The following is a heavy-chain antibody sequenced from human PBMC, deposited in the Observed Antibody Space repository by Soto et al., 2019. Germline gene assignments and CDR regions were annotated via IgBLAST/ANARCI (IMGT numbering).Heavy chain of an antibody. CDR1: GRSISPFY. D-gene: IGHD4-17*01. Sequence: QVQLQESGPGLVKTSETLSLTCSVSGRSISPFYWSWIRQPPGKGLEWIGYIYYSGTTNYNPSLKSRVTISVDTSKNHFSLKLTSVTAADTAVYYCAAVGGYYGDYPNFDYWGRGTLVTVSS. CDR3: AAVGGYYGDYPNFDY. V-gene: IGHV4-59*01. J-gene: IGHJ4*02. CDR2: IYYSGTT.